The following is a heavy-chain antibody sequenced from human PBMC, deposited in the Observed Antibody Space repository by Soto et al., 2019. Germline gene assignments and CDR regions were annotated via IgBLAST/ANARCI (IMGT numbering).Heavy chain of an antibody. D-gene: IGHD4-4*01. Sequence: EVQLVESGGGLVQPGRSLRLSCAASGFTFDDYAMHWVRQVQGKGLEWVSRINWNGGSIGYADSVKGRFTVSRDNAKNSLYLQMNTLRAEDTAFYYCARARVHRPDYNYDFDYWGQGTLVTVSS. J-gene: IGHJ4*02. CDR3: ARARVHRPDYNYDFDY. CDR2: INWNGGSI. V-gene: IGHV3-9*01. CDR1: GFTFDDYA.